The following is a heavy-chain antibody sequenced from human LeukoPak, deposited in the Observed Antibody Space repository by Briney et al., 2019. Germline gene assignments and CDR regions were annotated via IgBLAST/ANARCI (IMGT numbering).Heavy chain of an antibody. J-gene: IGHJ4*02. CDR1: GFTFSSYS. D-gene: IGHD3-3*01. CDR2: ISSSSSTI. CDR3: ARQYYDFWSGYYPTDY. Sequence: GGSLRLSCAASGFTFSSYSMNWVRQAPGKGLNCVSYISSSSSTIYYADSVKGRFTISRDNAKKSLYLQMNSLRAEETAVYYCARQYYDFWSGYYPTDYWGQGTLVTVSS. V-gene: IGHV3-48*01.